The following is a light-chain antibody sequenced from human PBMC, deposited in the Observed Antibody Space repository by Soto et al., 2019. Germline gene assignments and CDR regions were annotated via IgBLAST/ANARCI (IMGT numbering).Light chain of an antibody. Sequence: EIVLTQSPATLYLSPGERATLSCRASQSVGNNLAWYQQKPGKAPGLLIYEASTRATGIPARFSGSGSGTDFTLTISCLEPEDFAVYYCQQHANWPLTFGGGTKVEIK. CDR1: QSVGNN. CDR3: QQHANWPLT. V-gene: IGKV3-11*01. J-gene: IGKJ4*01. CDR2: EAS.